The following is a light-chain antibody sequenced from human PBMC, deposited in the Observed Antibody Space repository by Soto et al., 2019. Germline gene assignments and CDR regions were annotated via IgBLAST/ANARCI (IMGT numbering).Light chain of an antibody. V-gene: IGKV1-5*01. J-gene: IGKJ1*01. CDR2: DAS. Sequence: QMTQSPSSLSASVGGRVTIACRASQSVSRWLAWYQQKPGKAPKVLIWDASTLQRGVPSRFSGSGSGTEFTLTISSLQPEDFATYYCQQYDGYSTWTFGQGTKVDIK. CDR1: QSVSRW. CDR3: QQYDGYSTWT.